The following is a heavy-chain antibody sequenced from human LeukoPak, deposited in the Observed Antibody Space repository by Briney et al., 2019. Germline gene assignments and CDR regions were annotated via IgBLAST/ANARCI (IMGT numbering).Heavy chain of an antibody. Sequence: PSETLSLTCAVYGGSFSGYYWSWIRQPPGKGLEWIGEINHSGSTNYNPSLKSRVTISVDTSKNQFSLKLSSVTAADTAAYYCARPPPYCSGGSCYYYYWGQGTLVTVSS. CDR3: ARPPPYCSGGSCYYYY. CDR1: GGSFSGYY. CDR2: INHSGST. D-gene: IGHD2-15*01. V-gene: IGHV4-34*01. J-gene: IGHJ4*02.